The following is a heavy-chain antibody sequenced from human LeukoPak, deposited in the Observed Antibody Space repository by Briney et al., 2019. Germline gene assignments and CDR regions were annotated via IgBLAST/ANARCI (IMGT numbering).Heavy chain of an antibody. CDR2: IRPTASDK. D-gene: IGHD1-14*01. V-gene: IGHV3-21*06. Sequence: GGSLRRSCTASVLRLSTSGFNWVRQAAGKGVEGVAAIRPTASDKYHADAIKGRFTSSRDNAKNFLYLPMNSLRAEDTAVYYCATETNGRHYDYWGQGTLLTVSS. CDR1: VLRLSTSG. CDR3: ATETNGRHYDY. J-gene: IGHJ4*02.